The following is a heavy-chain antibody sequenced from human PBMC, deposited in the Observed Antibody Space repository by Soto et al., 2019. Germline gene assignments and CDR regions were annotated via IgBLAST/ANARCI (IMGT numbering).Heavy chain of an antibody. V-gene: IGHV1-8*01. J-gene: IGHJ6*03. CDR3: AREYPGDYYYYMDV. Sequence: GASVKVSCKASGYTFTSYDINWVRQATGQGLEWMGWMNPNSGNTGYAQKFQGRVTMTRNTSISTAYMELSSLRSEDTAVYYCAREYPGDYYYYMDVWGKGTTVTVSS. CDR1: GYTFTSYD. CDR2: MNPNSGNT.